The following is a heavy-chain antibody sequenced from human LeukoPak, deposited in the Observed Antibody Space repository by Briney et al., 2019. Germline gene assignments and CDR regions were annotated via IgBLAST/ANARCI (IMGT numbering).Heavy chain of an antibody. V-gene: IGHV7-4-1*02. CDR3: ARDHGSQKYWFDP. CDR2: INTNTGNP. CDR1: GYTYTTYA. J-gene: IGHJ5*02. Sequence: ASVKVSCKASGYTYTTYAMNWVRQAPGRGLEWMGWINTNTGNPTYAQGFTGRFVFSLDTSVSTAYLQISSLEGEDTAVYYCARDHGSQKYWFDPWGQGTLVTVSS. D-gene: IGHD1-26*01.